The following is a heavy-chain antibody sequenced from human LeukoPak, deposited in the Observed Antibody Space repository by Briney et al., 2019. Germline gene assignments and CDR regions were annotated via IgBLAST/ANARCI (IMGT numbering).Heavy chain of an antibody. Sequence: PSETLSLTCTVSGGSISSGSYYWSWIRQPAGKGLEWIGRIYTSGSTNYNPSLKSRVTMSVDTSKNQFSLKLSSVTAADTAVYYCARDYWFGELFDYWGQGTLVTVSS. V-gene: IGHV4-61*02. CDR2: IYTSGST. J-gene: IGHJ4*02. D-gene: IGHD3-10*01. CDR3: ARDYWFGELFDY. CDR1: GGSISSGSYY.